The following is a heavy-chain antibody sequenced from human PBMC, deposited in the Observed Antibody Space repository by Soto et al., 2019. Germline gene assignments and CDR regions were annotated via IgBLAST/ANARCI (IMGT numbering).Heavy chain of an antibody. D-gene: IGHD1-26*01. Sequence: QVQLVQSGAEVKKPGSSVKVSCKASGGTFSSYAISWVRQAPGQGLEWMGGIIPIFGTANYAQKFQGRVTITAGKSTSTSYMELSSLRSEDTAGYYCARAFSGSYPLDYWGQGTLVTVSS. V-gene: IGHV1-69*06. CDR1: GGTFSSYA. CDR3: ARAFSGSYPLDY. J-gene: IGHJ4*02. CDR2: IIPIFGTA.